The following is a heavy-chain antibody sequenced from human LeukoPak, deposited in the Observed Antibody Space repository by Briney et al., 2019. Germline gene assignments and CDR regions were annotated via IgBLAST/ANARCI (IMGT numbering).Heavy chain of an antibody. CDR1: GGSISSYY. D-gene: IGHD3-22*01. CDR2: IYYSGST. V-gene: IGHV4-59*01. Sequence: SETLSLTXTVSGGSISSYYWSWIRQPPGKGLEWIEYIYYSGSTNYNPSLKGRVTISVDTSKNQFSLKLSSVTAADTAVYYCARGPRYDSSGYLHYYYYMDVWGKGTTVTVSS. CDR3: ARGPRYDSSGYLHYYYYMDV. J-gene: IGHJ6*03.